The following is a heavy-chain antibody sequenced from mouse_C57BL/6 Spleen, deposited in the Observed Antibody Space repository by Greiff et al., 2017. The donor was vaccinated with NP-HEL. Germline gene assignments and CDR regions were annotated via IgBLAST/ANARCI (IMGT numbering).Heavy chain of an antibody. V-gene: IGHV1-59*01. D-gene: IGHD1-1*01. Sequence: QVQLQQPGAELVRPGTSVKLSCKASGYTFTSYWMHWVKQRPGQGLEWIGVIDPSDSYTNYNQKFKGKATLTVDTSSSTAYMQLSSLTSEDSAVYYCARYGSSLYYYAMDYWGQGTSVTVSS. CDR3: ARYGSSLYYYAMDY. CDR2: IDPSDSYT. CDR1: GYTFTSYW. J-gene: IGHJ4*01.